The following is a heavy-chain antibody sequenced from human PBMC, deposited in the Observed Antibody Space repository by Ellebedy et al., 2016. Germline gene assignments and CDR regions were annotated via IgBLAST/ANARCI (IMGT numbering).Heavy chain of an antibody. CDR3: AKWNSGWYAFTV. Sequence: SETLSLTCDVSGVSVSSDYWNWIRRPPGKGLEWIGYVFHTGTTNYNPSLKSRVTMSVDTSKSQFSLRLTSVTAADTAVYYCAKWNSGWYAFTVWGQGTMVTVSS. D-gene: IGHD6-13*01. CDR1: GVSVSSDY. CDR2: VFHTGTT. V-gene: IGHV4-59*02. J-gene: IGHJ3*01.